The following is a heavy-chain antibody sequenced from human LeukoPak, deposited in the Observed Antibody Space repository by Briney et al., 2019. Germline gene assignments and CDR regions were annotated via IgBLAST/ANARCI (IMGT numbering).Heavy chain of an antibody. D-gene: IGHD3-10*01. CDR2: IYTSGST. CDR3: ARYGSGGAPDAFDI. J-gene: IGHJ3*02. Sequence: SSETLSLTCTVSGDSISSYYWSWIRQPAGKGLEWIGRIYTSGSTNYNPSLKSRVTMSVDTSKNQFSLKLSSVTAADTAVYYCARYGSGGAPDAFDIWGQGTMVTVSS. V-gene: IGHV4-4*07. CDR1: GDSISSYY.